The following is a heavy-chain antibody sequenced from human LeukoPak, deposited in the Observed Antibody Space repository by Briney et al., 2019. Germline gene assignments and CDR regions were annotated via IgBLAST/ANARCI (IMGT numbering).Heavy chain of an antibody. CDR3: AKDVKMFRGPMIMRHFDY. V-gene: IGHV3-30*18. Sequence: GGSLRLSCAASGFTFTTYAMHWVRQPLGKGLEWVALISFDGSEKYYAESVKGRFTISRDNSKNTLYLQMNSVRVEDTAVYFCAKDVKMFRGPMIMRHFDYWGQGSLVTVSS. CDR2: ISFDGSEK. D-gene: IGHD3-10*01. CDR1: GFTFTTYA. J-gene: IGHJ4*02.